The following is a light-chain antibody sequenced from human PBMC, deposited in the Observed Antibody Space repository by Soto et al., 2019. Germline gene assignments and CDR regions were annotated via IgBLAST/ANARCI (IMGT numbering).Light chain of an antibody. Sequence: DIVMTQSPLSLPVTPGEPASISCRSSQSLLHSNGRTYLDWYLQKPGQSPQLLIHWSSYRASGVPDRFSGSGSGTDVALNISRVEAVDVEVYYCMQALQTPYTCGRGTKLEIK. CDR2: WSS. CDR1: QSLLHSNGRTY. V-gene: IGKV2-28*01. CDR3: MQALQTPYT. J-gene: IGKJ2*01.